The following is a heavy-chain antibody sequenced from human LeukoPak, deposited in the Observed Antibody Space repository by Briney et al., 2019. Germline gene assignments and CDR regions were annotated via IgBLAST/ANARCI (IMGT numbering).Heavy chain of an antibody. V-gene: IGHV3-9*01. CDR3: AKGGYYDLDAFDI. Sequence: GGSLRLSCAASGFTFDDYAMHRVRQAPEKGLEWVSGVNWNSGVIGYADSVKGRFTISRDNAKNSLFLQMNSLRAEDTALYYCAKGGYYDLDAFDIWGQGTMVTVSS. CDR1: GFTFDDYA. D-gene: IGHD1-26*01. CDR2: VNWNSGVI. J-gene: IGHJ3*02.